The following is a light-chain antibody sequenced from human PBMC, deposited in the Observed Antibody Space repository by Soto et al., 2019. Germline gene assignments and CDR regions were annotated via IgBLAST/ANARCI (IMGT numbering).Light chain of an antibody. Sequence: DIQMTQSPSSLSASVGDRVAITCRASQGISNYLAWYQQTPGKVPKLLIYSASTLQSGVPSRFSGSRSGTDFTLTISSLQPEDVATYYCQKYTSAPFTFGPGTKVDI. CDR1: QGISNY. V-gene: IGKV1-27*01. CDR2: SAS. CDR3: QKYTSAPFT. J-gene: IGKJ3*01.